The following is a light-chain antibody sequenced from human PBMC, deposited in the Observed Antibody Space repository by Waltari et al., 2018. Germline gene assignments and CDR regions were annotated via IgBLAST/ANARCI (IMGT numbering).Light chain of an antibody. Sequence: SSDLTQDPAVSVASGQTVRITCQGDILRTYYGNWCRQKPGQPPELVIYGKNNRPSGIPDRFSASSSGNTASLIITGAQAEDEADYYCSSRELSGHVVFGGGTRLTVL. CDR1: ILRTYY. V-gene: IGLV3-19*01. CDR2: GKN. CDR3: SSRELSGHVV. J-gene: IGLJ2*01.